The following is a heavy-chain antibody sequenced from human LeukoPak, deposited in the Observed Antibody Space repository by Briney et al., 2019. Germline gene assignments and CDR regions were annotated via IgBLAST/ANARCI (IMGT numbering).Heavy chain of an antibody. Sequence: GGSLRLSCAASGFIFSTCAMNWVRQAPGKGLEWVSAISGSGGTAYYADSVKGRFTISRDNSKNTLHLQMSTLRAEDTALYYCVKDVGGSYAFDYWGQGILVTVAS. V-gene: IGHV3-23*01. J-gene: IGHJ4*02. CDR1: GFIFSTCA. D-gene: IGHD1-26*01. CDR2: ISGSGGTA. CDR3: VKDVGGSYAFDY.